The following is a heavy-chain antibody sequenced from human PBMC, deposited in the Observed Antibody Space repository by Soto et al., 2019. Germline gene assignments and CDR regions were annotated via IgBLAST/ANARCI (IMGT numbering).Heavy chain of an antibody. Sequence: EVQLVESGGGLVQPGGSLRLSCAASGFTFTNLWIYWVHQTPEKGLVWVAGINGDGTITAYADSVKGRFTISRDNAKSTLYLQMNSLTIEDTALYYCVRDFRWGQGTLVTVSS. CDR1: GFTFTNLW. CDR3: VRDFR. J-gene: IGHJ1*01. V-gene: IGHV3-74*01. CDR2: INGDGTIT.